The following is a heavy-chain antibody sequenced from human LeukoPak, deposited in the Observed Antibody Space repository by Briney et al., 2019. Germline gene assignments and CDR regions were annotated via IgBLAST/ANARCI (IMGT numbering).Heavy chain of an antibody. V-gene: IGHV3-30*02. CDR3: AKDQACSGGSCYWAYYYYYYMDV. CDR2: IRYDGGNK. Sequence: GGSLRLSCAASGFTFSSYGMHWVRQAPGKGLEWVAFIRYDGGNKYYADSVKGRFTISRDNSKNTLYLQMNSLRAEDTAVYYCAKDQACSGGSCYWAYYYYYYMDVWGKGTTVTISS. J-gene: IGHJ6*03. D-gene: IGHD2-15*01. CDR1: GFTFSSYG.